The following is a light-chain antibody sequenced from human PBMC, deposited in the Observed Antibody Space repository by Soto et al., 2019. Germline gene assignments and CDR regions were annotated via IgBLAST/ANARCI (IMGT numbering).Light chain of an antibody. V-gene: IGKV3-20*01. J-gene: IGKJ1*01. CDR1: QTVRSGF. CDR2: GAS. Sequence: DIELTQSPGTLSLSPGERVTLSCRASQTVRSGFVAWYQQKPGQAPRLLIYGASTRATGIPVRFSGSGSGTDFTLTISSREPEDLAVYYCQHYGRSSWTFGQGTKVEIK. CDR3: QHYGRSSWT.